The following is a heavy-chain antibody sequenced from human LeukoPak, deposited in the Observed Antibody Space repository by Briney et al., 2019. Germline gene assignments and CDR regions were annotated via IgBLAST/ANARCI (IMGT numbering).Heavy chain of an antibody. CDR2: ISAYNGNT. Sequence: GASVKVSCKASGYTFTSYGISWVRQAPGQGLEWMGWISAYNGNTNYAQKLQGRVTMTTGTSTSTAYMELRSLRSDDTAVYYCARELVDCSSTSCYYYYGMDVWGQGTTVTVSS. CDR3: ARELVDCSSTSCYYYYGMDV. J-gene: IGHJ6*02. V-gene: IGHV1-18*01. D-gene: IGHD2-2*01. CDR1: GYTFTSYG.